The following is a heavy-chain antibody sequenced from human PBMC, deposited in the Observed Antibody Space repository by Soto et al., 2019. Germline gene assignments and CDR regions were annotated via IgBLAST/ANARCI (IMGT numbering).Heavy chain of an antibody. D-gene: IGHD3-10*01. CDR2: IIPIFGTA. CDR1: GGTFSSYA. Sequence: ASVKVSCKASGGTFSSYAISWVRQAPGQGLEWMGGIIPIFGTANYAQKFQGRVTITADESTSTAYMELSSLRSEDTAVYYCARGPSITMVREPLLWWFDPWGQGTLVTVSS. V-gene: IGHV1-69*13. CDR3: ARGPSITMVREPLLWWFDP. J-gene: IGHJ5*02.